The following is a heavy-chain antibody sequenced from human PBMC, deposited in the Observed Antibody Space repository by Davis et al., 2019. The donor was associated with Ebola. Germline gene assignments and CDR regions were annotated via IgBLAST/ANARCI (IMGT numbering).Heavy chain of an antibody. CDR1: GYSFTSYW. J-gene: IGHJ6*04. CDR3: ARPTSGRGGMDV. V-gene: IGHV5-51*01. D-gene: IGHD6-19*01. CDR2: IYPGDSTT. Sequence: KVSCKGSGYSFTSYWIGWVRQKPGKGLEWMGIIYPGDSTTRYGPSFEGQVTISADKSISTAYLQWSSLQASDTAMYYCARPTSGRGGMDVWGNGTTVTVSS.